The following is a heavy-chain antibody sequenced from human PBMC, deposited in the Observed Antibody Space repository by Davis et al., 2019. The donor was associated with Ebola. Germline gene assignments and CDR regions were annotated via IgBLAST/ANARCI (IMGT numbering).Heavy chain of an antibody. Sequence: MPSETLSLTCSVSGGSISSGDYFWSWIRQPPGQGLEWIGFIYYSGSTYYNPSLKSRVTISVHTSKNQFSLKLSSVTAADTAVYYCARAPAVRYFDLNYFDYWGQGTLVTVSS. CDR2: IYYSGST. J-gene: IGHJ4*02. CDR1: GGSISSGDYF. CDR3: ARAPAVRYFDLNYFDY. D-gene: IGHD3-9*01. V-gene: IGHV4-30-4*01.